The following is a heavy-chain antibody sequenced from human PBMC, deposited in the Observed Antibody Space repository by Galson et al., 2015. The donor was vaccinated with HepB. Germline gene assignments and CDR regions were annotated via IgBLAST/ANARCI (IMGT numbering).Heavy chain of an antibody. V-gene: IGHV4-39*01. CDR2: IYYTGIT. J-gene: IGHJ3*02. CDR1: GGSISGSKYY. CDR3: ARPPVGATLDAFDI. Sequence: LSLTCTVSGGSISGSKYYWGWLRQPPGEGLEWIGSIYYTGITYYKSTLKSRVTISVDMSKNQFSLKLSSVTAADTAVYYCARPPVGATLDAFDIWGQGTTVTVSS. D-gene: IGHD1-26*01.